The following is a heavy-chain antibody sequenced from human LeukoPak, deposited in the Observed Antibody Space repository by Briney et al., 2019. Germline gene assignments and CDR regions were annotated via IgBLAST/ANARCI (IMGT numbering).Heavy chain of an antibody. CDR3: ARAAYYYDSSGPWYFDY. CDR2: INPNSGGT. D-gene: IGHD3-22*01. CDR1: GYTFTGYY. J-gene: IGHJ4*02. V-gene: IGHV1-2*02. Sequence: ASVKVSCKASGYTFTGYYMHWVRQAPGQGLEWMGWINPNSGGTNYAQKFQGRGTMTRDTSISTAYMELSRLRSDDTAVYYCARAAYYYDSSGPWYFDYWGQGTLVTVSS.